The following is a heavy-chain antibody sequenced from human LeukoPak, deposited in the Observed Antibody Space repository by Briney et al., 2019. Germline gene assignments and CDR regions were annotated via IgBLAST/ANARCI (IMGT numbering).Heavy chain of an antibody. V-gene: IGHV4-61*02. Sequence: PSETLSLTCTVSGGSISSGSYCCSWIRQPAGKGLEWVGRIYTSGSTNYNPSLKSRVTISVDTSKNQFCLKLSSVTAADTAVYYCASREGSGYWGQGTLVTVSS. CDR3: ASREGSGY. J-gene: IGHJ4*02. CDR2: IYTSGST. D-gene: IGHD3-10*01. CDR1: GGSISSGSYC.